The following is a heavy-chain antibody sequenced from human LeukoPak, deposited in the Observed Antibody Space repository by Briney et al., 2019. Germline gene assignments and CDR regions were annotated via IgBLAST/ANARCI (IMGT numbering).Heavy chain of an antibody. CDR1: GFTFSSYD. Sequence: GGSLRLSCTASGFTFSSYDMNWVRQAPGKGLEWVSGICAGGTFTYYADSVKGRCSISRDNARNTLNLQMNSLRADGTAVYYCAKDLGDTTYRYYFDYWGQGNLVTVSS. CDR3: AKDLGDTTYRYYFDY. D-gene: IGHD4-11*01. CDR2: ICAGGTFT. V-gene: IGHV3-23*01. J-gene: IGHJ4*02.